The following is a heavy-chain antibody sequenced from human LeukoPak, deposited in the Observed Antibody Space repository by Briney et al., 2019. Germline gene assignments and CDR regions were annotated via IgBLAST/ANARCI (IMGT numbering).Heavy chain of an antibody. V-gene: IGHV4-4*07. D-gene: IGHD6-19*01. J-gene: IGHJ6*03. Sequence: SETLSLTCTVSGGSISSYYWSWIRQPAGKGLEWIGRIYTSGSTNYNPSLKSRVTMSVDTSKNQFSLKLSSVTAADPAVYYCARDDGIAVAGNYYYYYMDVWGKGTTVTVSS. CDR1: GGSISSYY. CDR2: IYTSGST. CDR3: ARDDGIAVAGNYYYYYMDV.